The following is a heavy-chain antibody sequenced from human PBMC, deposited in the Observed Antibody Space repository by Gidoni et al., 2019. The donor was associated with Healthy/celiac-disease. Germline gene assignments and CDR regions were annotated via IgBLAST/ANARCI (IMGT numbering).Heavy chain of an antibody. Sequence: QVQLQESGPGLVKPSETLSLTCTVSGGSISSYYWSWIRQPPGKGLEWIGYIYYSGSTNYNPSLKSRVTISVDTSKNQFSLKLSSVTAADTAVYYCARESGYSSSWSNYYYMDVWGKGTTVTVSS. V-gene: IGHV4-59*01. CDR3: ARESGYSSSWSNYYYMDV. D-gene: IGHD6-13*01. CDR2: IYYSGST. J-gene: IGHJ6*03. CDR1: GGSISSYY.